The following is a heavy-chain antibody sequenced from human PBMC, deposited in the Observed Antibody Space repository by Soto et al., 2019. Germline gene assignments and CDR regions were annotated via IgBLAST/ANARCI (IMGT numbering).Heavy chain of an antibody. V-gene: IGHV4-59*01. CDR3: ATHRWGDGSWDN. CDR2: IYYTEST. D-gene: IGHD3-16*01. CDR1: GGSITSYY. J-gene: IGHJ4*02. Sequence: QVQLQESGPGLLKPSETLSLTCTVSGGSITSYYWSWIRQSPGKGLEWIGDIYYTESTIYNPSLKSRVTISGDTSKNQLSLKLTSVTAADTAKYYCATHRWGDGSWDNWGQGTLVTVSS.